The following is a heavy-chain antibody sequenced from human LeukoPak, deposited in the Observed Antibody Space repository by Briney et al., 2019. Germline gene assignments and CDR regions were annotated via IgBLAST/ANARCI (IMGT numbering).Heavy chain of an antibody. CDR1: GFTLSSYA. CDR3: AKDYAAGRVTIFGVVLDY. V-gene: IGHV3-23*01. D-gene: IGHD3-3*01. CDR2: ISGNAGST. Sequence: GGSLRLSCTASGFTLSSYAMSWVRQAPGKGLEWVSLISGNAGSTYYADSVKGRFTISRDITKNTLYLQMNSLRAEDTATYYCAKDYAAGRVTIFGVVLDYWGQGTLVTVSS. J-gene: IGHJ4*02.